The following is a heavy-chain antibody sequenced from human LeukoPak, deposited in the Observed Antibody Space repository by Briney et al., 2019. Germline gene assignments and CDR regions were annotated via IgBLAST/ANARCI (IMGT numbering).Heavy chain of an antibody. Sequence: GGSLRLSCAASGFTFSSYAMSWVRQAPGQGLEWVSAISGSGGVTYYGDSVKGRFTISRDKNTLYLQMNSLRVEDTAVYYCATRGPDSSGYHDSYWGQGTLVTVSS. J-gene: IGHJ4*02. CDR2: ISGSGGVT. D-gene: IGHD3-22*01. CDR3: ATRGPDSSGYHDSY. CDR1: GFTFSSYA. V-gene: IGHV3-23*01.